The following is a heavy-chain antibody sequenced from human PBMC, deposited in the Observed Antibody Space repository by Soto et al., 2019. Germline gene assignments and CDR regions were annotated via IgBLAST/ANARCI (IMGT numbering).Heavy chain of an antibody. J-gene: IGHJ4*02. CDR3: ARDRNYYDSSGYYSFVRASASDY. V-gene: IGHV3-30*03. CDR2: ISYDGFNK. Sequence: SGGSLRLSCAASGFTFSSYGMHWVRQAPGKGLEWVAVISYDGFNKYYADSVKGRFTISRDNSKNTLYLQMNSLRAEDTAVYYCARDRNYYDSSGYYSFVRASASDYWGQGTLVTVSS. D-gene: IGHD3-22*01. CDR1: GFTFSSYG.